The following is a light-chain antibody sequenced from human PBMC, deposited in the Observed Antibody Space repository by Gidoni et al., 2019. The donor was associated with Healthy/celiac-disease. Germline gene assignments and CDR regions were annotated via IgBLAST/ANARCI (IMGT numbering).Light chain of an antibody. V-gene: IGKV4-1*01. CDR2: WAS. Sequence: DIVMTQSPDSLAMSLGERATINCKSSQNVLYSSNNKNYLAWYQQRPGQPPKLLIYWASTRESGVPDRFSGSGSGTDFTLTISGLQAEDVAVYYCQQYYSTPPTFXGXTKVEIK. CDR3: QQYYSTPPT. CDR1: QNVLYSSNNKNY. J-gene: IGKJ4*01.